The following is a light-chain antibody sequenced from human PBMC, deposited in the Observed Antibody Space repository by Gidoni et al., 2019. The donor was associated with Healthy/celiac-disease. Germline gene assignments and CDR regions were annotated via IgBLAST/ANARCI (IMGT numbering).Light chain of an antibody. CDR3: QHYGSSPRYT. Sequence: EIVLTQSPGTLSLSPGERATLSCRASQSVSSSDLAWYQQKPGQTPRLLIYGASSRATVIPDRFSGSGSGTDFTLTISRLEPEDFAVYYCQHYGSSPRYTFGQGTKLEIK. CDR2: GAS. J-gene: IGKJ2*01. CDR1: QSVSSSD. V-gene: IGKV3-20*01.